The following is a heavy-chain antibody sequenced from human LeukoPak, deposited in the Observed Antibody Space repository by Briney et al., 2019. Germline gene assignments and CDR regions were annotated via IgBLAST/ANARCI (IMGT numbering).Heavy chain of an antibody. CDR3: ARGRSYFDY. CDR1: GGSISNYC. J-gene: IGHJ4*02. V-gene: IGHV4-59*01. Sequence: SETLSLTCTVSGGSISNYCWNWIRQPPGKGLEWIGYIYYSGSTNYNPSLKSRVTISVDTSKNQFSLKLSSVTAADTAVYYCARGRSYFDYWGQGTLVTVSS. CDR2: IYYSGST.